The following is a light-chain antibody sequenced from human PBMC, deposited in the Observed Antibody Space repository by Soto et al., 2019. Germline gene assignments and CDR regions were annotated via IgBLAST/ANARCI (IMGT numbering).Light chain of an antibody. CDR3: QQYYNGLPVT. V-gene: IGKV3-15*01. CDR1: QSVSSN. CDR2: GAS. J-gene: IGKJ4*01. Sequence: EIVMTQSPATLSASPGERATLSCRASQSVSSNLAWYQQKPGQAPRLLVYGASTRATGVPARFSGSGSGTEFTLTISSLQSEDFAIYYCQQYYNGLPVTFGGGTKVEIK.